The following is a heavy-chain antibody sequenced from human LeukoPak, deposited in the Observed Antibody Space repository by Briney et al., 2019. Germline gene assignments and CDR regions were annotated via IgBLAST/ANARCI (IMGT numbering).Heavy chain of an antibody. CDR3: ARGAQEFDY. V-gene: IGHV3-30-3*01. CDR1: GFNFKSFA. Sequence: GRSLRLSSTVSGFNFKSFAMHWVRQAPGKGLEWVALISYDGDNKYYADSVRDRFTISRDNSKNTLDLQMNSLRNEDTAVYYCARGAQEFDYWGQGTPVTVSS. CDR2: ISYDGDNK. J-gene: IGHJ4*02.